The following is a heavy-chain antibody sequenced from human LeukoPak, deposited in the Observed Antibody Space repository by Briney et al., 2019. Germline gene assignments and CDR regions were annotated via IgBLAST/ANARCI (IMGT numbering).Heavy chain of an antibody. D-gene: IGHD3-22*01. V-gene: IGHV3-11*01. CDR1: GFTFSDYY. CDR2: ISSSGSTI. J-gene: IGHJ4*02. CDR3: ARVLDSSGYYADY. Sequence: GGSLRLSCAASGFTFSDYYMSWIRQAPGKGLEWVSYISSSGSTIYYADFVKGRFTISRDNAKNSLYLQMNSLRAEDTAVYYCARVLDSSGYYADYWGLGTLVTVSS.